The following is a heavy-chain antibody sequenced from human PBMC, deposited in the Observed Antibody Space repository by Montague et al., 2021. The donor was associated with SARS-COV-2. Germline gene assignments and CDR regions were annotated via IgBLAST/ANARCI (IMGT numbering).Heavy chain of an antibody. J-gene: IGHJ6*02. D-gene: IGHD2-15*01. Sequence: SETLSLTCTVSGGSISSCNYSWGWYCQPSGQGLEWIGIMYYSGSSSYNPSLKSRVTITIDTSKIQFSLKLSSVTAADIAVYYCARDDIVLQGVTRGMDVWGQGTTVTVSS. CDR3: ARDDIVLQGVTRGMDV. CDR2: MYYSGSS. V-gene: IGHV4-39*07. CDR1: GGSISSCNYS.